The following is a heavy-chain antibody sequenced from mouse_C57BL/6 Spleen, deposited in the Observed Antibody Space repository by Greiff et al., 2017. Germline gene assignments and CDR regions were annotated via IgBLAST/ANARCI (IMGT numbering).Heavy chain of an antibody. J-gene: IGHJ4*01. D-gene: IGHD2-5*01. CDR1: GYTFTSYW. V-gene: IGHV1-69*01. Sequence: VQLQQPGAELVMPGASVKLSCKASGYTFTSYWMHWVKQRPGQGLEWIGEIDPSDSYTNYNQKFKGQSTLTVDKSSSTAYMQLSSLTSEDSAVYYCARAYYSNSYAMDYWGQGTSVTVSS. CDR3: ARAYYSNSYAMDY. CDR2: IDPSDSYT.